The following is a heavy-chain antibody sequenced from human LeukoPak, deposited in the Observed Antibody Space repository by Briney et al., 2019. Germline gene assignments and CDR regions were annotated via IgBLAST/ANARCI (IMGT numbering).Heavy chain of an antibody. J-gene: IGHJ4*02. CDR2: IIPIFGTA. V-gene: IGHV1-69*05. CDR1: GGTFSSYA. D-gene: IGHD1-26*01. Sequence: SVKVSCKASGGTFSSYAISWVRQAPGQGLEWMGRIIPIFGTANYAQKFQGRVTITTDESTSTAYMELSSLRSEDTAVYYCARDQLGAMSTHIDYWGQGTLVTVSS. CDR3: ARDQLGAMSTHIDY.